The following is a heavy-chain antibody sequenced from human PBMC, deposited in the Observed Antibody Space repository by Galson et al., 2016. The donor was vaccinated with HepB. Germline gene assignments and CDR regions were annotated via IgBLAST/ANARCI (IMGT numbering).Heavy chain of an antibody. D-gene: IGHD6-13*01. CDR2: IYPGDSDT. J-gene: IGHJ3*02. CDR1: GYSFTSYW. CDR3: AREAIAAAGTHDAFDI. V-gene: IGHV5-51*01. Sequence: QSGAEVKKPGESLKISCEGSGYSFTSYWIGWVRQMPGKGLEWMGTIYPGDSDTRYSPSSQGQVTISADKSISAAYLQWNSLKASDTAIYYCAREAIAAAGTHDAFDIWGQGTMVTVCS.